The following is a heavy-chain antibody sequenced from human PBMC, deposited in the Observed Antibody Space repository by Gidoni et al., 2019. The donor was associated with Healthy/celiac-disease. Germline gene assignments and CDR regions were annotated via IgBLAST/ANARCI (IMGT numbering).Heavy chain of an antibody. V-gene: IGHV3-13*04. J-gene: IGHJ6*02. CDR1: GFTFSSYD. D-gene: IGHD5-18*01. CDR3: ARGGGNVDTAMVGSSLDGMDV. CDR2: IGTAGDT. Sequence: EVQLVESGGGLVQPGGSLRLSCAASGFTFSSYDMHWVRQATGKGLEWVSAIGTAGDTYYPGSVKGRFTISRENAKNSLYLQMNSLRAGDTAVYYCARGGGNVDTAMVGSSLDGMDVWGQGTTVTVSS.